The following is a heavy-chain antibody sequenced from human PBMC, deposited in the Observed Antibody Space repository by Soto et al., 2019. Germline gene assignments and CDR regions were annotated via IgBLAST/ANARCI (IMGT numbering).Heavy chain of an antibody. Sequence: EASVKVSCKASGDTFTDYYIHWVRQAPGQGLEWMGTVNPSGGHTTYAQHFLGRVTMTRDTSTSTLYMEPTSLTSDDTAVYYCARGGHVVVVTAALDYWGQGTLVTVSS. J-gene: IGHJ4*02. V-gene: IGHV1-46*01. CDR1: GDTFTDYY. CDR2: VNPSGGHT. CDR3: ARGGHVVVVTAALDY. D-gene: IGHD2-21*02.